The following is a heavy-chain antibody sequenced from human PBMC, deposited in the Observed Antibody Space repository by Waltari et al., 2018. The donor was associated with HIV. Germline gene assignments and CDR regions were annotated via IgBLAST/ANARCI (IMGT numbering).Heavy chain of an antibody. CDR2: IFTSGSA. Sequence: QLQLLESGPGLVKPSETLSLTCTVSGDLTSNYYWTWIRQPAGKGLEWIGRIFTSGSANYNPSLKSRVTLSLDKSKNQFSLKLSSVTAADSAVYYCARYYYDHSGLADWGQGTLVTVSS. V-gene: IGHV4-4*07. D-gene: IGHD3-22*01. CDR3: ARYYYDHSGLAD. CDR1: GDLTSNYY. J-gene: IGHJ4*01.